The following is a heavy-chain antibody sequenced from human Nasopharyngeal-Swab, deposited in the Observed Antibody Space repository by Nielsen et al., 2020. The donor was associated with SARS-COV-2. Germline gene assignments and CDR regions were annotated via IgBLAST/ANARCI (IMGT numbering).Heavy chain of an antibody. J-gene: IGHJ3*02. Sequence: GESLKISCAVSGFTPDYNMHWVRQVPGKGLEWVSLINGDGDRASYADSVRGRFVVSRDNSKSYVYLQMHSLRNEDTAFYYCVKDRSDYCSTTTCWSDGFDTWGQGTMVTVSS. CDR2: INGDGDRA. V-gene: IGHV3-43*01. D-gene: IGHD1-1*01. CDR1: GFTPDYN. CDR3: VKDRSDYCSTTTCWSDGFDT.